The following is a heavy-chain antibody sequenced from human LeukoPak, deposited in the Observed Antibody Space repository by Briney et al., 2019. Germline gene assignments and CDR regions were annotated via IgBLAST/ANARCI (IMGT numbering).Heavy chain of an antibody. Sequence: GASVKVSCKASGYTFTSYAMNWVRQAPGQGLEWMGWINTNTGNPTYAQGFTGRFLFSLDTSVSTAYLQISSLKAEDTAVYYCARSLPNRYSYAMYYFDYWGQGTLVTVSS. J-gene: IGHJ4*02. D-gene: IGHD5-18*01. CDR2: INTNTGNP. CDR3: ARSLPNRYSYAMYYFDY. V-gene: IGHV7-4-1*02. CDR1: GYTFTSYA.